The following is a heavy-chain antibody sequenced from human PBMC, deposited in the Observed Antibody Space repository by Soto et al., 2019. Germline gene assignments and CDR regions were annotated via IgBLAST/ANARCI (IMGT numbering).Heavy chain of an antibody. J-gene: IGHJ4*02. Sequence: SETLSLTCTVSGGSISSYYWSWIRQPSGKGLEWIGCIYYSGSTNYNPSLKSRVTISVDTSKNQFSLKLSSVTAADTAVYYCARYSYSNDYGDYVGDYYFDYWGQGTLVTVSS. CDR1: GGSISSYY. CDR3: ARYSYSNDYGDYVGDYYFDY. D-gene: IGHD4-17*01. CDR2: IYYSGST. V-gene: IGHV4-59*01.